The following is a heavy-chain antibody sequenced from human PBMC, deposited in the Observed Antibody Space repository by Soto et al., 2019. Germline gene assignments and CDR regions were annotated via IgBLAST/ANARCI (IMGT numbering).Heavy chain of an antibody. V-gene: IGHV1-46*01. D-gene: IGHD2-2*01. Sequence: QVQLVQSGAEVKKPGASVKVSCKASGYTFTSYYMHWVRQAPGQGLEWMGIINPSGGSTSYAQKFQGRVTMTRDTSTSTVYMELSSLRSEDTAVYYCARAGGYCSSTSCYRNWFDPWGQGTLVTVSS. CDR3: ARAGGYCSSTSCYRNWFDP. CDR1: GYTFTSYY. J-gene: IGHJ5*02. CDR2: INPSGGST.